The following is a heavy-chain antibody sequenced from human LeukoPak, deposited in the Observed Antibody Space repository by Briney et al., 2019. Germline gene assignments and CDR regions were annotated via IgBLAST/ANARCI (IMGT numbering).Heavy chain of an antibody. D-gene: IGHD6-13*01. Sequence: SETLSLTCAVYGGSFSDYYWTWIRQPPGKGLEWIGEITHSGRTNYNPSLKSRVSISVDTSKNQFSLKLSSVTAADTAVYYCARGDRSSSCPTFDYWGQGTLVTVSS. CDR3: ARGDRSSSCPTFDY. CDR2: ITHSGRT. J-gene: IGHJ4*02. V-gene: IGHV4-34*01. CDR1: GGSFSDYY.